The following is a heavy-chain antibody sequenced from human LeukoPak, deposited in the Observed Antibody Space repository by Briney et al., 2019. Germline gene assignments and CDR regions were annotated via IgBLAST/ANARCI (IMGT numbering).Heavy chain of an antibody. CDR1: GGSISSYY. CDR2: IYYSGST. Sequence: PSETLSLTCTVSGGSISSYYWSWIRQPPGKGLEWIGYIYYSGSTNYNPSLKSRVTISVDTSKNQFSLKLSSVTAADTAVYYCARLRRRPDAFDIWGQGTMVTVSS. CDR3: ARLRRRPDAFDI. J-gene: IGHJ3*02. V-gene: IGHV4-59*01.